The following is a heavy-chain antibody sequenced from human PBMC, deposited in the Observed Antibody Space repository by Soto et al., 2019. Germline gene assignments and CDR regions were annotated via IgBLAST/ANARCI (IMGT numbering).Heavy chain of an antibody. Sequence: PGGSLRLSCAASGFTFSSYGMHWVRQAPGKGLEWVAVIWYDGSNKYYADSVKGRFTISRDNSKNTLYLQMNSLRAEDTAVHYCASGAVTDCSSTSCYVYYYGMDVWGQGTTVTVSS. CDR1: GFTFSSYG. CDR3: ASGAVTDCSSTSCYVYYYGMDV. CDR2: IWYDGSNK. J-gene: IGHJ6*02. D-gene: IGHD2-2*01. V-gene: IGHV3-33*01.